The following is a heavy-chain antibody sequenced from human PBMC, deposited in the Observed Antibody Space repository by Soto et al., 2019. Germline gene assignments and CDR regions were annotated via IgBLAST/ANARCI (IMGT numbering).Heavy chain of an antibody. CDR3: ARDKRLGWYNWFDP. CDR2: IYYSGST. D-gene: IGHD3-22*01. CDR1: GGSISSGDYY. V-gene: IGHV4-30-4*01. Sequence: PSETLSLTCTVSGGSISSGDYYWSWIRQPPGKGLEWIGYIYYSGSTYYNPSLKSRVTISVDTSKNQFSLKLSSVTAADTAVYYCARDKRLGWYNWFDPWGQGTLVTVSS. J-gene: IGHJ5*02.